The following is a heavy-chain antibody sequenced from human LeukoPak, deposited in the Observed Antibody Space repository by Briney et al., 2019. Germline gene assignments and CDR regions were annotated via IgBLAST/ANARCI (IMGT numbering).Heavy chain of an antibody. CDR3: ARDVYYASSSYAFDI. CDR2: INSDGSSI. CDR1: GFTFSSYW. D-gene: IGHD3-22*01. V-gene: IGHV3-74*01. Sequence: GGSLRLSCTASGFTFSSYWMHWVRQAPGKGLVWVSRINSDGSSISYADSVKGRFTISRDNAKNTLYLQMNSLRAEDTAVYYCARDVYYASSSYAFDIWGQGTMVTVSS. J-gene: IGHJ3*02.